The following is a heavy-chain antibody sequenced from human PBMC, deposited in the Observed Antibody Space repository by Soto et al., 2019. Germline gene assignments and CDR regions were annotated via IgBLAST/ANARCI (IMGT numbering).Heavy chain of an antibody. V-gene: IGHV1-18*04. CDR1: GYSFATYG. J-gene: IGHJ4*02. CDR3: ATEPIYYNDGSGYYPLGH. D-gene: IGHD3-22*01. Sequence: ASVKVSCKASGYSFATYGFSWVRQAPGQGLECVGWISAHNGDTHYSQKFQGRVTLATDTSTNTGYMELRSLTSDDTAVYFCATEPIYYNDGSGYYPLGHWGQGTLVTVSS. CDR2: ISAHNGDT.